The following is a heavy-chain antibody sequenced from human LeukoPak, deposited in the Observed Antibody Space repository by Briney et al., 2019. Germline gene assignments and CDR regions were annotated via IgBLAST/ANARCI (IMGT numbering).Heavy chain of an antibody. V-gene: IGHV1-2*02. CDR2: INANSGNT. J-gene: IGHJ4*02. CDR3: AREISRYSDY. CDR1: GYTFTGYY. D-gene: IGHD2-21*01. Sequence: GASVKVSCKASGYTFTGYYMHWVRWAPGQGLEWMGWINANSGNTKYAQKFQGRVTMTRDTSISTAYMELSRLRSDDTAMYYCAREISRYSDYWGQGTLVTVSS.